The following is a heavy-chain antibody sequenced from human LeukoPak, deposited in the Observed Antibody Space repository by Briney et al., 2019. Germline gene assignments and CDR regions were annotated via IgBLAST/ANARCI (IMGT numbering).Heavy chain of an antibody. CDR3: ARPVGDYFDASDI. D-gene: IGHD4-17*01. CDR2: IYYSGST. V-gene: IGHV4-39*07. CDR1: GGSISSSSYY. Sequence: PSETLSLTCTVSGGSISSSSYYWGWIRQPPGKGLEWIGSIYYSGSTYYNPSLKSRVTISVDTSKNQFSLKLSSVTAADTAVYYCARPVGDYFDASDIWGQGTMVTVSS. J-gene: IGHJ3*02.